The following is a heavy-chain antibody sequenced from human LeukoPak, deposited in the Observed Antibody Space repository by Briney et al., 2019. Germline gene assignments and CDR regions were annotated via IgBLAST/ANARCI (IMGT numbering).Heavy chain of an antibody. CDR3: ARGYYDYVWWSYRYPPPDAFDI. CDR2: ISAYTGNT. V-gene: IGHV1-18*01. CDR1: GYTFTSYG. D-gene: IGHD3-16*02. Sequence: ASVKVSCKASGYTFTSYGISWVRQAPGQRLEWMGWISAYTGNTNYAQKLQGRVTMTTETSTSTAYMELRRLRSDDTAVYYCARGYYDYVWWSYRYPPPDAFDIGGQGTMVTVSS. J-gene: IGHJ3*02.